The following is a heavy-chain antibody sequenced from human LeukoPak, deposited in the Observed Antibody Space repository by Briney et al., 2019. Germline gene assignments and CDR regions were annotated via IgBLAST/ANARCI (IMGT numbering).Heavy chain of an antibody. CDR1: GFSFSNYG. CDR2: IRYDGSNI. V-gene: IGHV3-30*02. D-gene: IGHD1-14*01. J-gene: IGHJ5*02. Sequence: GGSLRLSCAASGFSFSNYGMHWVRQAPGKGLEWVAFIRYDGSNIYYADSVKGRFTISRDNAKNSLYLQMNSLRAEDTALYYCARDYKRGNWFDPWGQGTLVTVSS. CDR3: ARDYKRGNWFDP.